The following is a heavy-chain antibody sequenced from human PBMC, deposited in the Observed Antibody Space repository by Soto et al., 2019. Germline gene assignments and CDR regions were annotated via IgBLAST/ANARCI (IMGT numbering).Heavy chain of an antibody. CDR2: INTYNGNT. D-gene: IGHD3-16*01. Sequence: QVQLVQSGAKVKNPGASVKVSCKASGYTFTRYGIGWARQAPGQGLEWMGWINTYNGNTTYAQNVQGRVTLTTDTSTSIAYMELRSMRSNDTAIYYCAMVDVYVTPSPQDVWGQGTTVIVSS. J-gene: IGHJ6*02. CDR1: GYTFTRYG. V-gene: IGHV1-18*01. CDR3: AMVDVYVTPSPQDV.